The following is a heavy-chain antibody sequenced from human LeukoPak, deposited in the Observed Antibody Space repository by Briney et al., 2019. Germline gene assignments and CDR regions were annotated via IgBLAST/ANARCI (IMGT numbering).Heavy chain of an antibody. J-gene: IGHJ4*02. CDR3: SKAPYYVLPCFDS. CDR1: GGSISSYY. Sequence: SETLSLTCTVSGGSISSYYWTWIRQPPGKGLEWIGYIYYSGTTYYNPSLKSRVTISLDTSKNKFSLNLTSVNVADTAVYYCSKAPYYVLPCFDSWGQGTLVTVSS. D-gene: IGHD3-10*02. V-gene: IGHV4-59*01. CDR2: IYYSGTT.